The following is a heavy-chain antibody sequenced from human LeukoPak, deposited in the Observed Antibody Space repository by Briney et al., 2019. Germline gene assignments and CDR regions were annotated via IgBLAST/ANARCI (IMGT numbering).Heavy chain of an antibody. Sequence: ASVKVSCKASGYTFATYGFCWVRQAPGHGLEWMGWISAYNGNTNYAQKLQGRVIMTTDTSTSTAYMELRSLRSDDTAVYYCARDYCSSTSCSFLSWFDPWGQGTLVTVSS. J-gene: IGHJ5*02. CDR3: ARDYCSSTSCSFLSWFDP. D-gene: IGHD2-2*01. CDR2: ISAYNGNT. CDR1: GYTFATYG. V-gene: IGHV1-18*01.